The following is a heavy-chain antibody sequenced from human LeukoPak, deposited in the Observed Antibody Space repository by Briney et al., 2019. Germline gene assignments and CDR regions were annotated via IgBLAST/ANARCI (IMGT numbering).Heavy chain of an antibody. CDR2: IYHSGST. D-gene: IGHD1-26*01. CDR1: GGSISSGGYS. Sequence: PSQTLSLTCAVSGGSISSGGYSWSWIRQPPGKGLEWIGYIYHSGSTYYNPSLKSRVTISVDTSKNQFSLKLSSVTAADTAVYYCARRPNTGYSGSYYVDYWGQGTLVTVSS. CDR3: ARRPNTGYSGSYYVDY. J-gene: IGHJ4*02. V-gene: IGHV4-30-2*01.